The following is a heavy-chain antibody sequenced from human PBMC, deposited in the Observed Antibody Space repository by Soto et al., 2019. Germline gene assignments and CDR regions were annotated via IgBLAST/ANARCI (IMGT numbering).Heavy chain of an antibody. CDR1: GGSVSNKTYY. V-gene: IGHV4-61*01. CDR3: SRTTAVPNTLRSRYFFDY. J-gene: IGHJ4*02. CDR2: VYYSGTT. D-gene: IGHD4-17*01. Sequence: SETLSLTCSVSGGSVSNKTYYWSWLRQPPGKRLEWIGYVYYSGTTNYNPSHKSRVTISVDLSKNQFSLRLSSVTTADTALYYCSRTTAVPNTLRSRYFFDYWGQGTLVTVSS.